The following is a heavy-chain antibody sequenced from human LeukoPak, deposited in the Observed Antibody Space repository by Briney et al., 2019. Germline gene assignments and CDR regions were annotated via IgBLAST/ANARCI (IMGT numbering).Heavy chain of an antibody. D-gene: IGHD3-9*01. CDR2: IFYSGST. V-gene: IGHV4-39*01. CDR1: GGSISSSASY. Sequence: KPSETLSLTCAVSGGSISSSASYWGWIRQPPGKGLEWIGRIFYSGSTYYNPSLKSRVTISVHTSNIQFSLRLSSVTAADTAMYYCARHGSTGYFDYWGQGTLVTVSS. J-gene: IGHJ4*02. CDR3: ARHGSTGYFDY.